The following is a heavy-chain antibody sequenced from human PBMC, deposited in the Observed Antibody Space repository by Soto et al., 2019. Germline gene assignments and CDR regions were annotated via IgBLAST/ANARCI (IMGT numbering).Heavy chain of an antibody. V-gene: IGHV1-69*02. CDR2: IIPILGIA. Sequence: QVQLVQSGAEVKKPGSSVKVSCKASGGTFSSYTISWVRQAPGQGLEWMGRIIPILGIANYAQKFQGRVKSNADKSESTAYMEVSRLRSEDAAVYYCATGVGYRLRLPVNYGMDVWGQGTTVTVSS. J-gene: IGHJ6*02. CDR1: GGTFSSYT. D-gene: IGHD2-2*01. CDR3: ATGVGYRLRLPVNYGMDV.